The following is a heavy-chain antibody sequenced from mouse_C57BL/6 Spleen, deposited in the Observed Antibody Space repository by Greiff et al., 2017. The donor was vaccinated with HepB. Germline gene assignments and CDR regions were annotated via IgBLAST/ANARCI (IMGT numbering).Heavy chain of an antibody. CDR1: GFTFSDYG. Sequence: EVMLVESGGGLVKPGGSLKLSCAASGFTFSDYGMHWVRQAPEKGLEWVADISSGSSTIYYADTVKGRFTIARDNAKNTLFLQMTSLRSEDTAMYYCARRPYFDYWGQGTTLTVSS. CDR3: ARRPYFDY. V-gene: IGHV5-17*01. CDR2: ISSGSSTI. J-gene: IGHJ2*01.